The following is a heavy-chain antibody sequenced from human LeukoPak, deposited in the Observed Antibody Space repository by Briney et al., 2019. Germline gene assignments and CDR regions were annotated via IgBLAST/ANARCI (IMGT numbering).Heavy chain of an antibody. J-gene: IGHJ6*02. CDR2: IYTSGST. CDR3: VRQIIAAGKNYYGMDV. CDR1: GGSNSSYY. V-gene: IGHV4-4*07. D-gene: IGHD6-13*01. Sequence: SETLSLTCTVSGGSNSSYYWTWIRQPAGKGLEWIGRIYTSGSTNYNPSLKSRVTMSVDTSNNQFSLNLSSVTAADTAVYYCVRQIIAAGKNYYGMDVWGQGTTVTVSS.